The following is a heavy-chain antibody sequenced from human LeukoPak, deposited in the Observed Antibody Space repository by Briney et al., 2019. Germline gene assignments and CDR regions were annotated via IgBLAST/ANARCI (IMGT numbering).Heavy chain of an antibody. CDR3: ARSSRGLGILIGY. CDR1: GYTFTSYY. CDR2: INPSGGST. Sequence: ASVKVSCKASGYTFTSYYMRWVRQAPGQGLEWMGIINPSGGSTSYAQKFQGRVTMTRDTSTSTVYMELSSPRSEDTAVYYCARSSRGLGILIGYWGQGTLVTVSS. J-gene: IGHJ4*02. D-gene: IGHD7-27*01. V-gene: IGHV1-46*01.